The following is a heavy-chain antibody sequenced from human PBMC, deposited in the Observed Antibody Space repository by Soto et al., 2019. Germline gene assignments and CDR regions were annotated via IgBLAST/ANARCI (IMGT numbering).Heavy chain of an antibody. Sequence: GEPLQISCKGSGYSFTSYWIGWVSQMQGKGLEWMGIIYPGDSDTRYSPSFQGQVTISADKSISTAYLQWSSLKASDTAMYYCARQSRWFGANYYGMDVWGQGTTVTVSS. CDR1: GYSFTSYW. V-gene: IGHV5-51*01. CDR2: IYPGDSDT. CDR3: ARQSRWFGANYYGMDV. J-gene: IGHJ6*02. D-gene: IGHD3-10*01.